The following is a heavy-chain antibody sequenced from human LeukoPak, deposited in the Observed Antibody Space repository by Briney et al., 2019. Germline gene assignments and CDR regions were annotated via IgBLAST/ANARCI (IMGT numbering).Heavy chain of an antibody. Sequence: ASVMVSCKASGYTFTSYGISWVRQAPGQGLEWMGWISAYNGNTNYAQKLQGRVTMTTDTSTSTAYMELRSLRSDDTAVYYCARTGLTTYYDILTGPIDYWGQGTLVTVSS. D-gene: IGHD3-9*01. CDR1: GYTFTSYG. CDR3: ARTGLTTYYDILTGPIDY. V-gene: IGHV1-18*01. J-gene: IGHJ4*02. CDR2: ISAYNGNT.